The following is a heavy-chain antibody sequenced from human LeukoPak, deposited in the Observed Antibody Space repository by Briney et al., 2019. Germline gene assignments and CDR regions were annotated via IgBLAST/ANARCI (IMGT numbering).Heavy chain of an antibody. Sequence: KASETLSLTCAVYGGSFSGYYWSWIRQPPGKGLEWIGEINHSGSTNYNPSLKSRVTISVDTSKNQFSLKLSSVTAADTAVYYCARGQYYDFWSGYYTVNYWFDPWGQGTLVTVSS. J-gene: IGHJ5*02. D-gene: IGHD3-3*01. CDR3: ARGQYYDFWSGYYTVNYWFDP. CDR1: GGSFSGYY. CDR2: INHSGST. V-gene: IGHV4-34*01.